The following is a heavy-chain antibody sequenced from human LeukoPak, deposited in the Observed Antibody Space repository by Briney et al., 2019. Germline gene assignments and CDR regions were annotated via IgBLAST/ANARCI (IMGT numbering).Heavy chain of an antibody. D-gene: IGHD3-10*01. CDR3: ARLPSEVRGVMERRGFDY. CDR1: GGSISSYY. Sequence: SETLSLTCTVSGGSISSYYWSWIRQPPGKGLEWIGYIYYSGSTNYNPSLKSRVTISVDTSKNQFSLKLSSVTAADTAVYYCARLPSEVRGVMERRGFDYWGQGTLVTVSS. J-gene: IGHJ4*02. V-gene: IGHV4-59*01. CDR2: IYYSGST.